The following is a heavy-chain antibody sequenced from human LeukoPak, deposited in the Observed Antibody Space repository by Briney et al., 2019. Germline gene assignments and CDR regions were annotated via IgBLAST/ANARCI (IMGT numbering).Heavy chain of an antibody. CDR3: ARDPVPAAMLGWFDP. V-gene: IGHV1-69*13. CDR1: GGTFSSYA. J-gene: IGHJ5*02. CDR2: IIPIFGTA. Sequence: SVKVSCKASGGTFSSYAISWVRQAPGQGLEWMGGIIPIFGTANYAQKFQGRVTITADESTSTAYMELSSLRSEDTAVYYCARDPVPAAMLGWFDPWGQGTLVTVSS. D-gene: IGHD2-2*01.